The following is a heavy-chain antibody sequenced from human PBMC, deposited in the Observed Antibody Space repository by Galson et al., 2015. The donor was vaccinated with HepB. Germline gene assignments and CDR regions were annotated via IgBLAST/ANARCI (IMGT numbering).Heavy chain of an antibody. CDR2: IYTGGAT. V-gene: IGHV3-66*02. CDR3: ARDVSYYDSSGYPKQHFDY. D-gene: IGHD3-22*01. Sequence: SLRLSCAASGFSFSSNYMNWVRQAPGKGLEWVSVIYTGGATYYADSVKGRFIISRDNSKNTLYLQMNSLRAEDTAVYYCARDVSYYDSSGYPKQHFDYWGQGTLVTVSS. J-gene: IGHJ4*02. CDR1: GFSFSSNY.